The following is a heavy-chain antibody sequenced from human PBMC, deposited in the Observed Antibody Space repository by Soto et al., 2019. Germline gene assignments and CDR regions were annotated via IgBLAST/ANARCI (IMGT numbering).Heavy chain of an antibody. J-gene: IGHJ4*02. D-gene: IGHD3-22*01. CDR2: IIPIFGTA. Sequence: QVQLVQSGAEVQKPGSSVKVSCKASGGTFSSYAISWVRQAPGQGLEWMGGIIPIFGTANYAQKFQGRVTITADESTSTAYMELSSLRSEDTAVYYCARGVVVMEMEGYYFDYWGQGTLVTVSS. V-gene: IGHV1-69*01. CDR1: GGTFSSYA. CDR3: ARGVVVMEMEGYYFDY.